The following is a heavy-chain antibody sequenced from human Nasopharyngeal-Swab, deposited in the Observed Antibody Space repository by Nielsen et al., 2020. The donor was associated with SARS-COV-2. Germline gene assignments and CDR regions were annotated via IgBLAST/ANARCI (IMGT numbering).Heavy chain of an antibody. CDR1: GFTVSSTY. CDR2: IRSKAYGGTT. V-gene: IGHV3-49*03. CDR3: TRDFASPGY. J-gene: IGHJ4*02. Sequence: GSSLKICCAASGFTVSSTYMSWFRQAPGKGLEWVGFIRSKAYGGTTEYAASVKGRFTISRDDSKSIAYLQMNSLKTEDTAVYYCTRDFASPGYWGQGTLVTVSS.